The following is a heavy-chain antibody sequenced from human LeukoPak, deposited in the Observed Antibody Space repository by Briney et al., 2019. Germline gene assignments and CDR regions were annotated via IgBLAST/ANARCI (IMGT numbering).Heavy chain of an antibody. Sequence: ASVKVSCKASGYTFTSYDINWVRQATGQGLGWMGWMNPNSGNTGYAQKFQGRVTMTRNTSISTAYMELSSLRSEDTAVYYCARLAVAGTPYNWFDPWGQGTLVTVSS. V-gene: IGHV1-8*01. CDR3: ARLAVAGTPYNWFDP. J-gene: IGHJ5*02. D-gene: IGHD6-19*01. CDR1: GYTFTSYD. CDR2: MNPNSGNT.